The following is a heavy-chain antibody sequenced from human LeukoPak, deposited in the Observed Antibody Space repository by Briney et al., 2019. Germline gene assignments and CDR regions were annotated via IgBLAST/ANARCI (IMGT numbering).Heavy chain of an antibody. CDR1: GYTFTSYG. CDR2: ISAYNGNT. J-gene: IGHJ6*02. D-gene: IGHD3-16*01. CDR3: ASARGGGFDDYGMDV. Sequence: GASVKVSCKASGYTFTSYGISWVRQAPGQGLEWMGWISAYNGNTNYAQKLQGRGTMTTDTSTSTAYMELRSLRPDDTAVYYCASARGGGFDDYGMDVWGQGTTVTVSS. V-gene: IGHV1-18*01.